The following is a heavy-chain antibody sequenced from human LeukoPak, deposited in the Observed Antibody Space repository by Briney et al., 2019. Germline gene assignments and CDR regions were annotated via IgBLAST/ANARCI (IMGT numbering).Heavy chain of an antibody. J-gene: IGHJ4*02. CDR3: AKGPAPFGVVIMGDY. D-gene: IGHD3-3*01. Sequence: GGSLRLSCAASGFTFSSYGMHWVRQAPGRGLEWVAFIRYDGSNKYYADSVKGRFTISRDNSKNTLYLQMNSLRAEDTAVYYCAKGPAPFGVVIMGDYWGQGTLVTVSS. CDR2: IRYDGSNK. CDR1: GFTFSSYG. V-gene: IGHV3-30*02.